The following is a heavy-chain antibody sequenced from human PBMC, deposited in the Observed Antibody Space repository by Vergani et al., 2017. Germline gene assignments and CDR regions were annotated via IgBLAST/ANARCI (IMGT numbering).Heavy chain of an antibody. V-gene: IGHV1-2*02. CDR3: ARDDARDQLLRWGMDV. CDR1: GYTFSDYY. Sequence: QVQLVQSGAELKKPGVSVRVSCKASGYTFSDYYIHWVRQAPGQGPEWLGWMNPDDGDTMYAEKFKGRVTMTRVTSLSTGYMDLTRLTSDDTAVYYCARDDARDQLLRWGMDVWGQGTTVTVSS. D-gene: IGHD2-2*01. J-gene: IGHJ6*02. CDR2: MNPDDGDT.